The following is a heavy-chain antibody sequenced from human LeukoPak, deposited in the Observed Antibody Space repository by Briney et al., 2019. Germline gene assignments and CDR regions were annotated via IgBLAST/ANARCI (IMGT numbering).Heavy chain of an antibody. CDR3: ARDRVEMATLDAFDI. CDR1: GYTFTSYG. J-gene: IGHJ3*02. V-gene: IGHV1-2*02. CDR2: INPNSGGT. Sequence: EASVKVSCKASGYTFTSYGISWVRQAPGQGLEWMGWINPNSGGTNYAQKFQGRVTMTRDTSISTAYMELSRLRSDDTAVYYCARDRVEMATLDAFDIWGQGTMVTVSS. D-gene: IGHD5-24*01.